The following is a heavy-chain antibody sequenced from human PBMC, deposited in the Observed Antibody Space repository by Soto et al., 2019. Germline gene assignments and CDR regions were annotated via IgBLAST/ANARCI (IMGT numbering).Heavy chain of an antibody. CDR2: IVVGSGNT. J-gene: IGHJ3*02. V-gene: IGHV1-58*01. CDR1: GFTFTSSA. CDR3: AAPRAHLLDSSAFDI. Sequence: SVKVSCKASGFTFTSSAVQWVRQARGQRLEWIGWIVVGSGNTNYAQKFQERVTITRDMSTSTAYMELSSLRSEDTAVYYCAAPRAHLLDSSAFDIWGQGTMVTVSS.